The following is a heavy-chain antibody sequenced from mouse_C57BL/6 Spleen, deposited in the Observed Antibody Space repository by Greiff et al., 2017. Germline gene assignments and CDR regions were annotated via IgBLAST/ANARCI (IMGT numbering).Heavy chain of an antibody. CDR2: IYPRSGNT. CDR1: GYTFTSYG. Sequence: VQLQQSGAELARPGASVKLSCKASGYTFTSYGISWVKQRTGQGLEWIGEIYPRSGNTYYNEKFKGKATLTADKSSSTAYMELRSLTSEDSAVYFCARQIYDGYLGDFDYWGQGTTLTVSS. CDR3: ARQIYDGYLGDFDY. V-gene: IGHV1-81*01. D-gene: IGHD2-3*01. J-gene: IGHJ2*01.